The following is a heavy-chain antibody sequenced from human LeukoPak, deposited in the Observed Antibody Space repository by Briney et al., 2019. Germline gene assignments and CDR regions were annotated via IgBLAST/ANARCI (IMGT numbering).Heavy chain of an antibody. D-gene: IGHD1-26*01. CDR3: AREDSEAFDY. CDR1: GFTFSSYG. V-gene: IGHV3-30*03. Sequence: GRSLRLSCAASGFTFSSYGMHWVRQAPGKGLEWVAVISYDGSSKYYVDSEKGRFTISRDNSKNTVYLQMNSLRAEDTAVYYCAREDSEAFDYWGQGTLVTVSS. J-gene: IGHJ4*02. CDR2: ISYDGSSK.